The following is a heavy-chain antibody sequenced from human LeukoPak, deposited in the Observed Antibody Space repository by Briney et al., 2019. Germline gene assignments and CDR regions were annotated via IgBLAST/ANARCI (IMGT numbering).Heavy chain of an antibody. V-gene: IGHV4-59*08. CDR2: IHYSGGT. J-gene: IGHJ4*02. Sequence: SETLSLTCTVSGGSVSSYYWNWIRQSPGKGPEWIGYIHYSGGTNYNPSLKSRVIISTDTSKNQLSLSLTSVTAADTAVYYCTRGLYGSTWPDYWGQGTLVTVSS. D-gene: IGHD6-13*01. CDR1: GGSVSSYY. CDR3: TRGLYGSTWPDY.